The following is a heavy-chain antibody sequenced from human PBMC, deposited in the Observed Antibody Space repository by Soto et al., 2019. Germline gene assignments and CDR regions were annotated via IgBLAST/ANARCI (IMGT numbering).Heavy chain of an antibody. Sequence: GGSLRLSCVASGFTFSNYWMTWVRQAPGKGLEWVANIKQDGSEKLYVGSVKGRFTVSRDNAENSLHLDMNSLRAEDTAVYYCARRTTAVTIIDYWGQGTLVTVSS. J-gene: IGHJ4*02. V-gene: IGHV3-7*03. CDR1: GFTFSNYW. D-gene: IGHD4-17*01. CDR3: ARRTTAVTIIDY. CDR2: IKQDGSEK.